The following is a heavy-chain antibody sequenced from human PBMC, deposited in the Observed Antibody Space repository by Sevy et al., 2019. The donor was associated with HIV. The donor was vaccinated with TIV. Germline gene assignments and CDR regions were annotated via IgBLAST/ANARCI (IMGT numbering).Heavy chain of an antibody. Sequence: ASVKVSCKASGGTFSSYAICWVRQAPGQGLEWMGGIIPIFGTANYAQKLQGRVTITVYESTSTAYMELRRLRSEDTAVYYCARGGIVAFNWFHPWGQGTLVTVSS. CDR1: GGTFSSYA. D-gene: IGHD1-26*01. CDR3: ARGGIVAFNWFHP. CDR2: IIPIFGTA. V-gene: IGHV1-69*13. J-gene: IGHJ5*02.